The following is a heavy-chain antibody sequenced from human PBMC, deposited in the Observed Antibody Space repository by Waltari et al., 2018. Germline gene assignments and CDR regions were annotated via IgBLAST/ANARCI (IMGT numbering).Heavy chain of an antibody. CDR2: VHNSGRT. Sequence: QLQESGPGLVKPSETLSLICAVSGDSLSSTDFWSWLRQTPGKGLEWIGQVHNSGRTNYSPSFASRVTVSIDTSTVHFALKVTSAAAADTALYFCARDRGRGLYLDTWGRGILGTVSP. CDR3: ARDRGRGLYLDT. CDR1: GDSLSSTDF. D-gene: IGHD2-15*01. J-gene: IGHJ2*01. V-gene: IGHV4-4*02.